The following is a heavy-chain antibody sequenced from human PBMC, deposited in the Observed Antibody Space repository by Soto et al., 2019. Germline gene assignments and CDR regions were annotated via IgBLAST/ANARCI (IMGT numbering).Heavy chain of an antibody. CDR3: AREVLDGRYPMGHYAFDI. J-gene: IGHJ3*02. CDR2: IYNSGTT. Sequence: KTSETLSLTCTVSGGSIGRGVYYWGWIRQPPGKGLEWIGSIYNSGTTYYNPSLKSRVTISVDTSKNQFSLRLSSVTAADTAVYYCAREVLDGRYPMGHYAFDIWGQGTMVTVSS. V-gene: IGHV4-39*01. CDR1: GGSIGRGVYY. D-gene: IGHD3-16*02.